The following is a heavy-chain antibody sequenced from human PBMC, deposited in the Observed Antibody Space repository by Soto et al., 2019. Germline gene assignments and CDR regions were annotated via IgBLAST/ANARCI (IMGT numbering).Heavy chain of an antibody. J-gene: IGHJ4*02. CDR1: GGSLRGYY. Sequence: PSETLSLTCAVYGGSLRGYYWSWIRQPPGKGLEWIGDINHSGSTNYNPSLKSRVTISVDTSKNQFSLKLSSVTAADTAVYYCARRDYDFWSGYRSHFDYWGQGTLVTSPQ. D-gene: IGHD3-3*01. V-gene: IGHV4-34*01. CDR3: ARRDYDFWSGYRSHFDY. CDR2: INHSGST.